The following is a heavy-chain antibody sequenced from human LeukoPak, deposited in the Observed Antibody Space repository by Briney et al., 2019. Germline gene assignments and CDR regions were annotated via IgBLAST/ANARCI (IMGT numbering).Heavy chain of an antibody. CDR1: GGSFSGYY. D-gene: IGHD3-3*01. J-gene: IGHJ4*02. CDR2: IDHSGST. Sequence: SETLSLTCAVYGGSFSGYYWSWIRQPPGKGLEWIGEIDHSGSTNYNPSLKSRVTISVDTSKNQFSLKLSSVTAADTAVYYCARKVVTIFGVVINFDYWGQGTLVTVSS. V-gene: IGHV4-34*01. CDR3: ARKVVTIFGVVINFDY.